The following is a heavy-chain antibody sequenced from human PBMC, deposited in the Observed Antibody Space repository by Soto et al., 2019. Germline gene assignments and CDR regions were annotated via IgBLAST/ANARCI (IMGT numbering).Heavy chain of an antibody. CDR3: AHSVPIHSGYDYYFDY. Sequence: SGPTLVNPTQTLTLTCTFSGFSLSTSGVGVGWIRQPPGKALEWLSLIYWDDDKRYSPSLKSRLTITKDTSKNQVVLTMTNRDPVDTATYYCAHSVPIHSGYDYYFDYWGQGTLVTVSS. J-gene: IGHJ4*02. CDR2: IYWDDDK. CDR1: GFSLSTSGVG. D-gene: IGHD5-12*01. V-gene: IGHV2-5*02.